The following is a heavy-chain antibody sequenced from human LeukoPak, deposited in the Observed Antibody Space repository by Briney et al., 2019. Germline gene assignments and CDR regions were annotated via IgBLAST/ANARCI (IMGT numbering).Heavy chain of an antibody. CDR2: IKQDGSEK. CDR1: GFIVSSNY. D-gene: IGHD6-19*01. Sequence: GGSLRLSCVASGFIVSSNYMSWVRQAPGKELEWVANIKQDGSEKYYVDSVKVRFTISRDNAKNSLYLQMNSLRAEDTAVYYCAAGGYSSGWYVLWGQGTLVTVSS. J-gene: IGHJ4*02. CDR3: AAGGYSSGWYVL. V-gene: IGHV3-7*01.